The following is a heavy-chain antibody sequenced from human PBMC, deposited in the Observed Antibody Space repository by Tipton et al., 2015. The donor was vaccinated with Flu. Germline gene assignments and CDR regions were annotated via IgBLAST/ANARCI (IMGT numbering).Heavy chain of an antibody. CDR3: ARDRRPLGGAAFRI. D-gene: IGHD3-16*01. J-gene: IGHJ3*02. Sequence: TLSLTCTVSGGSISSENYYWSWIRQPAGKGLEWIGRVYNTGSTYYNPSLRSRVTISLDTSKNQFSLRLSSVTAADTAVYYCARDRRPLGGAAFRIWGQGTTVIVSS. V-gene: IGHV4-61*02. CDR1: GGSISSENYY. CDR2: VYNTGST.